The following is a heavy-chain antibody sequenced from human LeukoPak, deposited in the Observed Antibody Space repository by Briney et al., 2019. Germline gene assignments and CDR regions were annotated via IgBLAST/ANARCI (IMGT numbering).Heavy chain of an antibody. CDR2: ISAYNGNT. CDR3: ASQRYGDYSEY. D-gene: IGHD4-17*01. CDR1: GYTFTSYG. Sequence: ASVKVSCTASGYTFTSYGISWVRQAPGQGLEWMGWISAYNGNTNYAQKLQGRVTMTTDTSTSTAYMELRSLRSDDTAVYYCASQRYGDYSEYWGQGTLVTVSS. V-gene: IGHV1-18*01. J-gene: IGHJ4*02.